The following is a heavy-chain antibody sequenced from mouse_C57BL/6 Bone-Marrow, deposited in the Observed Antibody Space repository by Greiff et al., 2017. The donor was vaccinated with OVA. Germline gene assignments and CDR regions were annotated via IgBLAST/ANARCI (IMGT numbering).Heavy chain of an antibody. CDR1: GYTFTDYN. V-gene: IGHV1-18*01. CDR3: ASTVVGYFDV. D-gene: IGHD1-1*01. CDR2: INPNNGGT. J-gene: IGHJ1*03. Sequence: EVQLRQSGPELVKPGASVKIPCKASGYTFTDYNMDWVKQSHGKSLEWIGDINPNNGGTIYNQKFKGKATLTVDKSSSTAYMELRSLTSEDTAVYYCASTVVGYFDVWGTGTTVTVSS.